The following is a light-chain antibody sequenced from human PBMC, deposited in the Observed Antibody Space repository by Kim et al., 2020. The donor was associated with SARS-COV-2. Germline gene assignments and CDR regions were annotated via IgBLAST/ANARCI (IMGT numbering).Light chain of an antibody. Sequence: SSELTQDPAVSVALGQTVSITCQGDSLRSYYASWYQQKPGQAPILLIYAKNNRPSGIPDRFSGSSSGNTASLTITGAQAEDEADYYCNSRDISGNHLRVFGGGTQLTVL. CDR3: NSRDISGNHLRV. J-gene: IGLJ3*02. V-gene: IGLV3-19*01. CDR1: SLRSYY. CDR2: AKN.